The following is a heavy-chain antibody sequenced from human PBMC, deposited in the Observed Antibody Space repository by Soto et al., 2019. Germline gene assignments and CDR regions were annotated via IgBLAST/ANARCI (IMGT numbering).Heavy chain of an antibody. J-gene: IGHJ4*02. V-gene: IGHV1-69*01. CDR2: IIPLFGTA. D-gene: IGHD3-22*01. CDR3: TRGWGHDSSDYYYAY. Sequence: QVQLVQSGAEVKKPGSSVKVSCKASGGTFSTYAISWVRQAPGQGLEWMGGIIPLFGTANYAQKFKGRVTITADESTSTADMELRSLRSEDTALYYCTRGWGHDSSDYYYAYWGQGTLITVSS. CDR1: GGTFSTYA.